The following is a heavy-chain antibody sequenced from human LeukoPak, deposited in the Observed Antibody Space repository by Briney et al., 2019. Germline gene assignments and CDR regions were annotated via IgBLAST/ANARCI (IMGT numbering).Heavy chain of an antibody. D-gene: IGHD6-19*01. Sequence: ASVKVSCKASGYTFTGCYMHWVRQAPGQGLEWMGWINPNSGGTNYAQKFQGRVTMTRDTSISTAYMELSRLRSDDTAVYYCARPNRRIAVAAQLYYWGQGTLVTVSS. J-gene: IGHJ4*02. CDR2: INPNSGGT. CDR1: GYTFTGCY. CDR3: ARPNRRIAVAAQLYY. V-gene: IGHV1-2*02.